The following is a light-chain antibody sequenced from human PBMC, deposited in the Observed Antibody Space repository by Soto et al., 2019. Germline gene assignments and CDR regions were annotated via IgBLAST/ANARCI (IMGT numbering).Light chain of an antibody. CDR1: SSDVGGYDY. J-gene: IGLJ1*01. CDR3: SSYTGTSTVV. CDR2: DVN. V-gene: IGLV2-14*01. Sequence: QSALTQPASVSGSPGQSITISCTGTSSDVGGYDYVSWYQQLPGKAPKLMIYDVNNRPSGVSNRFSGSKSGNTASLTISGLQAEDEADYYCSSYTGTSTVVFGGGNKVTVL.